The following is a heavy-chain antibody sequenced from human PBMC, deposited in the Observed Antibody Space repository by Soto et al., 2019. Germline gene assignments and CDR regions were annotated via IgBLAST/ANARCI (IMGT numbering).Heavy chain of an antibody. D-gene: IGHD3-10*01. CDR3: AKLGASGSYFHFDY. CDR2: LSGGGHTT. CDR1: GFTFTNYA. Sequence: PGGSLRLSCAASGFTFTNYAMSWVRQAPGQGLEWVSALSGGGHTTYYADSVRGRFTISRDNSKNTLYLLMNSLGAADTALYYCAKLGASGSYFHFDYWGQGILVTVSS. V-gene: IGHV3-23*01. J-gene: IGHJ4*02.